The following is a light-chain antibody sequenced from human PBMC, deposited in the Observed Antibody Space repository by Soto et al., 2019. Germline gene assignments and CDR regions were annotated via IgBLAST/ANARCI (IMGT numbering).Light chain of an antibody. V-gene: IGLV2-14*01. CDR2: EVT. CDR1: SSDVGAYKF. CDR3: SSYSSTSTPWV. Sequence: QSVLTQPASVSGSPGQSITIFCTGTSSDVGAYKFVSWYRHHPGRAPQVMIYEVTNRPSGVSSRFSGSKSGNTASLTISGLQPEDEGDYYCSSYSSTSTPWVFGGGNKLTVL. J-gene: IGLJ3*02.